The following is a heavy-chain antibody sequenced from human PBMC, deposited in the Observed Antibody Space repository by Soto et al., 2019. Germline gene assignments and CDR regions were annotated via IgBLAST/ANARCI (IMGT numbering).Heavy chain of an antibody. CDR2: INPNSGGT. D-gene: IGHD3-22*01. CDR3: AIRGEYYYDSSGYYWDY. J-gene: IGHJ4*02. CDR1: GYTFTGYY. V-gene: IGHV1-2*02. Sequence: ASVKVSCKASGYTFTGYYMHWVRQAPGQGLEWMGWINPNSGGTNYAQKFQGRVTMTRDTSISTAYMELSRLRSDDTAVYYCAIRGEYYYDSSGYYWDYWGQGTLVTVSS.